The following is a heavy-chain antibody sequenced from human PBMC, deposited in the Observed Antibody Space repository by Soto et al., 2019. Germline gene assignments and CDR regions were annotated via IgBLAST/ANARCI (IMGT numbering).Heavy chain of an antibody. V-gene: IGHV4-4*02. Sequence: QVQLQESGPGLVKSSGTLSLTCAVSGASISSSKWWRLVRQPPGKGLEWIGAINHSGSTNYNPSRKSRVIISVDTSKNQFSLKLSSVTEADSAVYDCARGARQPQRDYWGQGTLVTVSS. J-gene: IGHJ4*02. CDR1: GASISSSKW. CDR2: INHSGST. CDR3: ARGARQPQRDY. D-gene: IGHD6-25*01.